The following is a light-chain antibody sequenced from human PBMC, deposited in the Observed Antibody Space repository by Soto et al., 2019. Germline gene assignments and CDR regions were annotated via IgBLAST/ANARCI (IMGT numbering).Light chain of an antibody. CDR2: DPS. CDR1: QSVRGY. J-gene: IGKJ4*01. V-gene: IGKV3-11*01. CDR3: QHSSRWPLT. Sequence: EIVLTQSPATLSLSPGERATLSCRASQSVRGYLGGYQQKPCRAPRLLSYDPSNRATGIPARFSRSGSGTDFSLTISRLEPEDFAVYYCQHSSRWPLTFGGGTQVEMK.